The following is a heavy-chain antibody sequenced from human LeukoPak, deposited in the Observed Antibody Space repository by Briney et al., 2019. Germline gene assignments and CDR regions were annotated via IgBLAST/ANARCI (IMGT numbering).Heavy chain of an antibody. J-gene: IGHJ4*02. V-gene: IGHV3-7*01. CDR2: MKQDGSEK. D-gene: IGHD5-12*01. Sequence: GGSLRLSCAVSGINFRGYWMAWVRQAPGKGLEWVANMKQDGSEKYYVDSVMGRFTISRDNAKNSPYLEMNSLRVEDTAVYYCARDLGHTGYDLYDYWGQGTLVTVSS. CDR3: ARDLGHTGYDLYDY. CDR1: GINFRGYW.